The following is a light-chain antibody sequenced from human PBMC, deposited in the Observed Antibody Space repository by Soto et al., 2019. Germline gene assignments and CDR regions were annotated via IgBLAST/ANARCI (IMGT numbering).Light chain of an antibody. CDR2: SNN. Sequence: QSVLTQPPSASGTPGQRVTISCSGISSNIGSNTVNWYQQLPGTAPKLLIYSNNQRPSGVPERFSGSKSGTSASLAISGLQSEDEADYYCAAWDDSLNGAVFGGGTQLTVL. J-gene: IGLJ7*01. CDR1: SSNIGSNT. V-gene: IGLV1-44*01. CDR3: AAWDDSLNGAV.